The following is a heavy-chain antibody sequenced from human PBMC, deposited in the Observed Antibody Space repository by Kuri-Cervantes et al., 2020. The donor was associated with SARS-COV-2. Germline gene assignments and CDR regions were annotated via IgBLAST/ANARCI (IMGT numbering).Heavy chain of an antibody. V-gene: IGHV1-46*01. D-gene: IGHD1-1*01. J-gene: IGHJ3*02. CDR2: INPSGGST. CDR1: GYTFTHYA. CDR3: ARVGFYGELERRAFDI. Sequence: ASVKVSCKASGYTFTHYAINWVRQAPGQGLEWMGIINPSGGSTSYAQKFQGRVTMTRDTSTSTAYMELSSLRSEDSAVYYCARVGFYGELERRAFDIWGQGTMVTVSS.